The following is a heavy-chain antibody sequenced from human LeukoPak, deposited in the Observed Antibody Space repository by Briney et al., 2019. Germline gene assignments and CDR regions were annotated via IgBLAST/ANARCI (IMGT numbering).Heavy chain of an antibody. V-gene: IGHV3-53*01. CDR2: IYSGGST. D-gene: IGHD4-17*01. CDR3: AREWAYGSHYYFDY. Sequence: GGSLRLSCAASGFTVSSNYMSWVRQAPGKGLEWVSVIYSGGSTYYADSVKGRFTISRDNSKNTLCLQMNSLRAEDTAVYYCAREWAYGSHYYFDYWGQGTLVTVSS. CDR1: GFTVSSNY. J-gene: IGHJ4*02.